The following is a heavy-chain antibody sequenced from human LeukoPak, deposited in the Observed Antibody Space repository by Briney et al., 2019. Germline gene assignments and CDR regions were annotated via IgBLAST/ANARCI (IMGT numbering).Heavy chain of an antibody. D-gene: IGHD3-22*01. CDR2: IIPILGIA. J-gene: IGHJ4*02. CDR1: GGTFSSYA. V-gene: IGHV1-69*04. Sequence: ASVKVSCKASGGTFSSYAISWVRQAPGQGLEWMGRIIPILGIANYAQKFQGRVTITADKSTSTVYMELSSLRSEDTAVYYCARNPYYYDSSGYYYDYWGQGTLVTVSS. CDR3: ARNPYYYDSSGYYYDY.